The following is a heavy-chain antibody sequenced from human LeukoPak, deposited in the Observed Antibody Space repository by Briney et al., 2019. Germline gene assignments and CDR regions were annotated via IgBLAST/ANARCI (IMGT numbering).Heavy chain of an antibody. D-gene: IGHD3-16*01. V-gene: IGHV3-74*01. CDR2: VKKDGTYR. J-gene: IGHJ4*02. Sequence: TGGSLRLPCAASGFIFSRHWMHWVRQAPGEGLVCVARVKKDGTYRDYGDSVKGRFTISRDNAKNTLYLQMNSLRVEDTARYYCVRDDDVYGFDYWGQGTVVTVSS. CDR3: VRDDDVYGFDY. CDR1: GFIFSRHW.